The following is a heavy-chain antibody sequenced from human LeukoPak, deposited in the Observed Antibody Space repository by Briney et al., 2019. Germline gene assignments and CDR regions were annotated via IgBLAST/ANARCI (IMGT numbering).Heavy chain of an antibody. D-gene: IGHD2-2*01. J-gene: IGHJ4*02. Sequence: SETLSLTCTVSGDSISGYYWSWIRQPPGQRLEWIGYIYYSGSTNYNPSLKTRVSISVDTSKNQFSLKLTSVTAADTAVYYCARSLPPAMFSLDYWGQGTLVTVSS. V-gene: IGHV4-59*01. CDR3: ARSLPPAMFSLDY. CDR2: IYYSGST. CDR1: GDSISGYY.